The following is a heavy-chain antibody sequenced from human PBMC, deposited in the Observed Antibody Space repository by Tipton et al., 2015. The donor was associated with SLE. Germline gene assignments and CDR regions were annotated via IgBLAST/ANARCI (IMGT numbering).Heavy chain of an antibody. CDR2: IRFDASNK. CDR3: SKGGYPGYLQH. J-gene: IGHJ1*01. CDR1: GFTFNSYS. D-gene: IGHD5-18*01. Sequence: SLRLSCAASGFTFNSYSMNWVRQAPGRGLEWVAFIRFDASNKYYADSVKGRFTISRDNSKNTLFVQMNSLRTEDTAVYYCSKGGYPGYLQHWGQGTLVTVSS. V-gene: IGHV3-30*02.